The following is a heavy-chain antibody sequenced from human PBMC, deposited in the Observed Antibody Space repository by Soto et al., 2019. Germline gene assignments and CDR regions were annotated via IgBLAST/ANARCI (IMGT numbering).Heavy chain of an antibody. CDR2: IWYDGNNK. V-gene: IGHV3-33*01. D-gene: IGHD2-2*01. J-gene: IGHJ6*02. CDR3: ARQIVPAAPYYYYGMDV. Sequence: GGSLRRSCAGSGFTFSSYGMHWVRQAPGKGLEWVAVIWYDGNNKYYADSVKGRFTISRDNSKNTLYLQMNSLRAEDTAVYYCARQIVPAAPYYYYGMDVWGQGTTVTVSS. CDR1: GFTFSSYG.